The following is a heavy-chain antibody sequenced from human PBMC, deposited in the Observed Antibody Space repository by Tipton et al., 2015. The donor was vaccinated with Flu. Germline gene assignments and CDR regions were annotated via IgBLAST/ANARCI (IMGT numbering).Heavy chain of an antibody. CDR1: GFTFSDYY. Sequence: SLRLSCAASGFTFSDYYMSWIRQAPGKGLEWVSYISSSGSTIYYADSVKGRFTISRDNAKNSLYLQMNSLRAEDTAVYYCAREGREYYNYFDYWGQGTLVTVSS. CDR3: AREGREYYNYFDY. J-gene: IGHJ4*02. CDR2: ISSSGSTI. D-gene: IGHD3-10*01. V-gene: IGHV3-11*01.